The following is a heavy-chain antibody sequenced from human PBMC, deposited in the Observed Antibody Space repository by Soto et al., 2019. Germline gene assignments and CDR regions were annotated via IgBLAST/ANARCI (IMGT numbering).Heavy chain of an antibody. D-gene: IGHD3-3*01. V-gene: IGHV3-23*01. CDR1: GFTFENYA. CDR2: ISGSGGTT. Sequence: GGSLRLSCVASGFTFENYAMSWVRQAPGKGLEWVSAISGSGGTTYYSDSVKGRFTISRDNSKNTVYLQMNDLRVEDAAEYFCAKDSWAIFGVPAGEYYAMDVWGPGPTVTVSS. CDR3: AKDSWAIFGVPAGEYYAMDV. J-gene: IGHJ6*02.